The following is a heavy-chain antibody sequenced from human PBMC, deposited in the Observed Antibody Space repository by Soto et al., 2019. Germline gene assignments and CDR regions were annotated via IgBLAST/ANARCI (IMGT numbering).Heavy chain of an antibody. Sequence: SETLSLTCTVSGGSISSYYWSWIRQPPGKGLEWIGYIYYSGSTNYNPSLKSRVTISVDTSKNQFSLKLSSVTAADTAVYYCARGFYGSGSYYNVGGYYYYYMDVWGKGTTVTSP. CDR2: IYYSGST. D-gene: IGHD3-10*01. V-gene: IGHV4-59*01. CDR3: ARGFYGSGSYYNVGGYYYYYMDV. J-gene: IGHJ6*03. CDR1: GGSISSYY.